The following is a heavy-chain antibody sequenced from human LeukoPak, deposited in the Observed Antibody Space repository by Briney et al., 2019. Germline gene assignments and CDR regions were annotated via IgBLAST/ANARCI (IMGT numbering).Heavy chain of an antibody. J-gene: IGHJ4*02. CDR3: AREGGDYVFDY. CDR2: INSDGSST. D-gene: IGHD4-17*01. V-gene: IGHV3-74*01. Sequence: PGGSLRLSCAASGFIFSDYYMSWIRQAPGKGLVWVSRINSDGSSTNYADSVKGRFTISRDNSKNTLYLQMNSLRAEDTAVYYCAREGGDYVFDYWGQGTLVTVSS. CDR1: GFIFSDYY.